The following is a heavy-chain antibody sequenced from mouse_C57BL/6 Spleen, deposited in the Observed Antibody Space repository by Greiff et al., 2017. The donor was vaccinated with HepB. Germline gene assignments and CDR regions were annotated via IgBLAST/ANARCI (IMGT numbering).Heavy chain of an antibody. J-gene: IGHJ3*01. Sequence: EVKLQESGGGLVKPGGSLKLSCAASGFTFSDYGMHWVRQAPEKGLEWVAYISSGSSTIYYADTVKGRFTISRDNAKNTLFLQMTSLRSEDTAMYYCARRDSNAWFAYWGQGTLVTVSA. CDR1: GFTFSDYG. D-gene: IGHD2-5*01. CDR2: ISSGSSTI. V-gene: IGHV5-17*01. CDR3: ARRDSNAWFAY.